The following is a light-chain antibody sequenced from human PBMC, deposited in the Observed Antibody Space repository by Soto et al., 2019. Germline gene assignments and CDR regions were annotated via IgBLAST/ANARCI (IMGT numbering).Light chain of an antibody. CDR3: QQRSNRPPWT. Sequence: DIQMTQSPSSLSASVGDRVTITCRASQGISNYVAWYQQKPGKVPKLLISAASTLQSGVSSRFSGRGSGTDFTLTISSLQPEDVATYYCQQRSNRPPWTFGPGTKV. CDR1: QGISNY. CDR2: AAS. V-gene: IGKV1-27*01. J-gene: IGKJ3*01.